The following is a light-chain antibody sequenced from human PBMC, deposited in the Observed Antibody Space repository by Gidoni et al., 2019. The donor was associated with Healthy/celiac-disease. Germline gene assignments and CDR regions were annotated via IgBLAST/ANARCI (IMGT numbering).Light chain of an antibody. CDR3: QSYDSSLSGSREG. J-gene: IGLJ2*01. Sequence: QSVLTQPPSVSGAPGQRVTISCTGSSSNIGAGYDVHWYQQLPGTDPKLLIYGNSNRPSGVPDRFSGSKSGTSASLAITGLQAEDEADYYCQSYDSSLSGSREGFGGGTKLTVL. CDR2: GNS. V-gene: IGLV1-40*01. CDR1: SSNIGAGYD.